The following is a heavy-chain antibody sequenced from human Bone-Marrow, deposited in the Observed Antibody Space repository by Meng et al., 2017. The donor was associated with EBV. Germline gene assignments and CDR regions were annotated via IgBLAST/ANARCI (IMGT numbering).Heavy chain of an antibody. J-gene: IGHJ4*02. CDR2: KSYCGSNK. CDR3: AKDARVCVITVY. V-gene: IGHV3-30*18. CDR1: GFPLRMCC. Sequence: ESGGGVVPPGSASGISCTAFGFPLRMCCIPWGLQAPGKGVEWVAGKSYCGSNKAFVESLKGRFTISRDNFKNTLYLQRASLGAEDTAVYFCAKDARVCVITVYWGQGTLVTVSS. D-gene: IGHD3-16*01.